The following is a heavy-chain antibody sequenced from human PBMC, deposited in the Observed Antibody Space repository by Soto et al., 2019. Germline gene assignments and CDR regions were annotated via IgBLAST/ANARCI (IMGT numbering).Heavy chain of an antibody. Sequence: VQLVESGGGVAQPGRSLRLSCAASGFTFNNYAMHWVRQAPGKGLEWVAVTSYDGSNRYYADSVKGRFTISRDNSKNTLYVQMSSLRPEDTALYFCARDTRYSSGCYDSWGQGTLVTVSS. V-gene: IGHV3-30-3*01. J-gene: IGHJ5*01. CDR3: ARDTRYSSGCYDS. CDR2: TSYDGSNR. D-gene: IGHD6-19*01. CDR1: GFTFNNYA.